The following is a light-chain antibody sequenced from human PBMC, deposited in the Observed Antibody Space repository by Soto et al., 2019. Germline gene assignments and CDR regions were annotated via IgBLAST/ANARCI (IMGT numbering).Light chain of an antibody. V-gene: IGKV1-5*03. CDR3: QRNNCYSVA. J-gene: IGKJ1*01. CDR2: KAS. CDR1: HTIISW. Sequence: DTQMTQSPSTLSGSVGDRVTITCRASHTIISWLAWYQQKPGKAPKPLIYKASTLKSGVRSRFSGSGSGTEFTLTISSLQADYFATYCWQRNNCYSVAFGQGTKVDIK.